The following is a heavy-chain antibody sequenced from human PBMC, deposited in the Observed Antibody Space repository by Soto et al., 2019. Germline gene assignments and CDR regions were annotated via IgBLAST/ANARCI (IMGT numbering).Heavy chain of an antibody. J-gene: IGHJ4*02. CDR2: ISYDGNNK. V-gene: IGHV3-30*18. CDR3: AKDHLETTVTTPSY. CDR1: GFTFSSYG. Sequence: SGGGVVQPGRSLRLSCAASGFTFSSYGMHWVRQAPGKGLEWVAVISYDGNNKYYADSVKGRFTISRDNFKNTLYLQMDSLRAEDTAMYYCAKDHLETTVTTPSYWGQGTLVTVSS. D-gene: IGHD4-17*01.